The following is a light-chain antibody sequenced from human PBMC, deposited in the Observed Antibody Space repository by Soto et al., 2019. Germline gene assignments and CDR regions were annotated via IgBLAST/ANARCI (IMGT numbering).Light chain of an antibody. J-gene: IGKJ2*01. CDR3: QQYNNWPAGDT. CDR2: GAS. V-gene: IGKV3-15*01. Sequence: EIVMTQSPATLSVSPGVRATLSCRASQSVSSNLAWYQQKPGQAPRLLIYGASTRATGIPARFSGSGSGSEFTLTISSLQSEDFAVYYCQQYNNWPAGDTFGQGTKLEIK. CDR1: QSVSSN.